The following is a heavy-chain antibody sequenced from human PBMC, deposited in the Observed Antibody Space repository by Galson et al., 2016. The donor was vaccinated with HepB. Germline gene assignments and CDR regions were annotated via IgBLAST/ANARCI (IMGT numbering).Heavy chain of an antibody. Sequence: SLRLSCAVSGFTFSDYYMSWIRQAPGKGLEWLSYITNSGRSTSYADSVKGRFTISRDNAKNSLYLEMNSLRAEDTAVYYCARKSRGKYFTFDYWGQGTLVTVSS. J-gene: IGHJ4*02. D-gene: IGHD2/OR15-2a*01. V-gene: IGHV3-11*01. CDR3: ARKSRGKYFTFDY. CDR2: ITNSGRST. CDR1: GFTFSDYY.